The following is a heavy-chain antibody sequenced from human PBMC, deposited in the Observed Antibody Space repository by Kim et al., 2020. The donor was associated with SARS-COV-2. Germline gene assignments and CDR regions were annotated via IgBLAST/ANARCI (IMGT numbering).Heavy chain of an antibody. CDR3: ERGQGLITMIVVVVGAFDY. J-gene: IGHJ4*02. CDR1: GGSISSGGYY. CDR2: IYYSGST. D-gene: IGHD3-22*01. V-gene: IGHV4-31*03. Sequence: SETLSLTCTVSGGSISSGGYYWSWIRQHPGKGLEWIGYIYYSGSTYYNPSLKSRVTISVDTSKNQFSLKLSSVTAADTAVYYCERGQGLITMIVVVVGAFDYWGQGTLVTVSS.